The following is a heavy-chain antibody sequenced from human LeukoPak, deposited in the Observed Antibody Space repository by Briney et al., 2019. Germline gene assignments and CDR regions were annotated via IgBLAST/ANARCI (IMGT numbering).Heavy chain of an antibody. J-gene: IGHJ6*03. Sequence: SETLSLTCAVYGGSFSGNYWSWIRQPPGKGLEWIGEINHSGSTNYNPSLKSRVTISVDTTKKQFSLNLRSVTSEDTAVYYCARGGAVTTFKYYYYSYYMDVWGKGTKVTVSS. V-gene: IGHV4-34*01. CDR1: GGSFSGNY. D-gene: IGHD4-17*01. CDR2: INHSGST. CDR3: ARGGAVTTFKYYYYSYYMDV.